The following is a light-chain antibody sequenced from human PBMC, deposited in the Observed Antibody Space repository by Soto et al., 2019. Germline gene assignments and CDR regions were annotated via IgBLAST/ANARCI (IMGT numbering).Light chain of an antibody. CDR2: EVA. V-gene: IGLV2-8*01. CDR1: SSDVGANDY. J-gene: IGLJ2*01. CDR3: SSYAYSNNVFQSMI. Sequence: QSALTQPPSASGSPGQSVTISCTGTSSDVGANDYVSWYQQHPGKAPKLMIYEVAKRPSGVTGRFSASKSGNTASLTVSGLQAEDEADYYCSSYAYSNNVFQSMIFGGGTKVTVL.